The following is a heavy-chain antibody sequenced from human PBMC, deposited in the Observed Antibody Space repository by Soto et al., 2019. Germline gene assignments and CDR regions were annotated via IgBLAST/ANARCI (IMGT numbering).Heavy chain of an antibody. J-gene: IGHJ4*02. D-gene: IGHD3-3*01. Sequence: PGGSLRLSCAASGYTFSDYYMSWIRQAPGKGLEWISYIDTSGTKIYYADSVKGRFTITRDNAKNSLYLEMNSLRDEDTAVYYCASHYDMWSGSLSPVDYWGQGTLVTV. CDR1: GYTFSDYY. CDR2: IDTSGTKI. CDR3: ASHYDMWSGSLSPVDY. V-gene: IGHV3-11*01.